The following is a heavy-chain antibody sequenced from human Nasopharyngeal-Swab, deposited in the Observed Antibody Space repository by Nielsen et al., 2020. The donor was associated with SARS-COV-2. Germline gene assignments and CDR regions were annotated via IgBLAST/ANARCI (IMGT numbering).Heavy chain of an antibody. J-gene: IGHJ4*02. Sequence: WIRQPPGKGLEWVANIKQDGSGKYYVDSVKGRFTISRDNAKNSLYLQMNSLRAEDTAVYYCARDAPPARLGYWGQGTLVTVSS. V-gene: IGHV3-7*01. D-gene: IGHD1-1*01. CDR3: ARDAPPARLGY. CDR2: IKQDGSGK.